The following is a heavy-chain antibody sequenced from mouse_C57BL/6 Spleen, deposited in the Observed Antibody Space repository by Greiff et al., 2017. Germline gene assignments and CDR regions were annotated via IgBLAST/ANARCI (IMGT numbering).Heavy chain of an antibody. V-gene: IGHV1-74*01. CDR1: GYTFTSYW. J-gene: IGHJ4*01. D-gene: IGHD2-4*01. CDR2: LHPSDSDT. Sequence: QVQLQQPGAELVKPGASVKVSCKASGYTFTSYWMHWVKQRPGQGLEWIGRLHPSDSDTNYNQKFKGKATLTVDTSSSTAYMQLSSLTSEDSAVYDCAIEGVYDDYAGDDARDYWGQGTSVTVSS. CDR3: AIEGVYDDYAGDDARDY.